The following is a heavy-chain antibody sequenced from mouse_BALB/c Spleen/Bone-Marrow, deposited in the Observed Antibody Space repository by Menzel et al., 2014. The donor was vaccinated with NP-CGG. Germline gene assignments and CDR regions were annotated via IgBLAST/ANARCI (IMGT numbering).Heavy chain of an antibody. J-gene: IGHJ2*01. CDR1: GFGFSSSD. V-gene: IGHV5-12-1*01. D-gene: IGHD1-2*01. CDR3: ATHYYGRFDY. CDR2: ISSGGGST. Sequence: EVMLVESGGGLVKPGGSLKLSCAASGFGFSSSDMSWVRQTPEKRLEWVAYISSGGGSTYYPDTVKGRFTISRDNAKNTLYLQVSSLKSEDTAMYYCATHYYGRFDYWGQGTTLTVSS.